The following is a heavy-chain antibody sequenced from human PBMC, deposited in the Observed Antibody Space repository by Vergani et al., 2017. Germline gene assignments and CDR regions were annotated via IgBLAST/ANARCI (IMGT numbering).Heavy chain of an antibody. CDR2: IYYSGST. D-gene: IGHD3-10*01. Sequence: QVQLQESGPGLVKPSQTLSLTCTVSGGSISSGGYYWSWIRQHPGKGLEWIGYIYYSGSTYYNPSLKSRVNISVDTSKNQFSLKLSSVTAADTAVYYCAGHRNYYGSEGPPWFDPWGQGTLVTVSS. CDR3: AGHRNYYGSEGPPWFDP. CDR1: GGSISSGGYY. J-gene: IGHJ5*02. V-gene: IGHV4-31*03.